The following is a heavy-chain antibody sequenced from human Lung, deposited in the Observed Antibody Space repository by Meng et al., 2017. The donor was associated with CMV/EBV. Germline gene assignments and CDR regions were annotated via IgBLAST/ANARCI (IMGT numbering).Heavy chain of an antibody. Sequence: ASVXVSCKASGYTFTSYGILWVRQAPGQGLEWMGWISPYDGNTNYAETLQDRVTMTTDTTTSTAYMELRSLRDDDTAVYVCARGRGYCRTYSCFYYFDYWGQGTLVTVSS. D-gene: IGHD2-2*01. J-gene: IGHJ4*02. CDR2: ISPYDGNT. CDR1: GYTFTSYG. V-gene: IGHV1-18*01. CDR3: ARGRGYCRTYSCFYYFDY.